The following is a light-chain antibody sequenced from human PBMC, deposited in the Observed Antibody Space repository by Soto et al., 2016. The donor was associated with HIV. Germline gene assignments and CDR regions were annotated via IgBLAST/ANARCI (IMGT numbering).Light chain of an antibody. CDR1: QGIGNE. V-gene: IGKV1-39*01. J-gene: IGKJ2*01. CDR3: QQSYSTPYT. CDR2: LIS. Sequence: DIQMTQSPPSLSASVGDRVSITCRSSQGIGNELGWYQQKPGRAPKRLIYLISTLQSGVPSRFSGSGSGTDFTLTISSLQPEDFATYYCQQSYSTPYTFGQGTKLEIK.